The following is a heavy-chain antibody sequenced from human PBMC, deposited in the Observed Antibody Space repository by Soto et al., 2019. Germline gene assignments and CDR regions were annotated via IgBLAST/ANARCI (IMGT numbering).Heavy chain of an antibody. J-gene: IGHJ6*02. CDR2: IYYSGST. CDR1: GGSISSGGYY. Sequence: SETLSLTCTVSGGSISSGGYYWSWIRQHPGKGLEWIGYIYYSGSTYYNPSLKSRVTIPVDTSKNQFSLKLSSVTAADTAVYYCARVSDTMVRGVIIPYGMDVWGQGTTVT. CDR3: ARVSDTMVRGVIIPYGMDV. D-gene: IGHD3-10*01. V-gene: IGHV4-31*03.